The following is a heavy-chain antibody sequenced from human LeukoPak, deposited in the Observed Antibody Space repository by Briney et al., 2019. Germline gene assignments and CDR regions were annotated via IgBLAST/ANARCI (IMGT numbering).Heavy chain of an antibody. CDR3: ARDGSSSWYGAVTDLDY. V-gene: IGHV4-59*01. CDR1: GGSISSYY. Sequence: SETLSLTCTVSGGSISSYYWSWIRQPPGKGLERIGYIYYSGSTNYNPSLKSRVTISVDTSKNQFSLKLSSVTAADTAVYYCARDGSSSWYGAVTDLDYWGQGTLVTVSS. J-gene: IGHJ4*02. D-gene: IGHD6-13*01. CDR2: IYYSGST.